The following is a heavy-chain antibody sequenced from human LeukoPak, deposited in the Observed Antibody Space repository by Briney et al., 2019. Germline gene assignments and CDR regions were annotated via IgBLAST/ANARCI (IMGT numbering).Heavy chain of an antibody. J-gene: IGHJ3*02. CDR1: GYTFTNYG. CDR2: ISAYDGDT. V-gene: IGHV1-18*01. D-gene: IGHD3-22*01. Sequence: ASVKVSCKASGYTFTNYGISWVRQAPGQGLEWMGWISAYDGDTKYEQKFRGRVTMTTDTSTSTAYMELRSLTSDDTAVFYCARGSGYDAFEIWGQGTTVTVSS. CDR3: ARGSGYDAFEI.